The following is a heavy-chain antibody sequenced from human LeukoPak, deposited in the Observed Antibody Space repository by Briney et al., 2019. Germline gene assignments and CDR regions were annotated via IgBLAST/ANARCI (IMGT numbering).Heavy chain of an antibody. CDR2: ISYDGSNK. J-gene: IGHJ3*02. D-gene: IGHD2-2*01. V-gene: IGHV3-30*04. Sequence: PGGSLRLSCAASGFTFSSYAMHWVRQAPGKGLEGVAVISYDGSNKYYADSVKGRFTISRDNSKNTLYLQMNSLRAEDTAVYYCAREVVVVPAAMGVGAFDIWGQGTMVTVSS. CDR1: GFTFSSYA. CDR3: AREVVVVPAAMGVGAFDI.